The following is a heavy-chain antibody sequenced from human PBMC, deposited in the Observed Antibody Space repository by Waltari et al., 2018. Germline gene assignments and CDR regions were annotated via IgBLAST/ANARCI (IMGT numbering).Heavy chain of an antibody. CDR2: FDPEDGET. V-gene: IGHV1-24*01. D-gene: IGHD3-22*01. J-gene: IGHJ4*02. Sequence: APGKGLEWMRGFDPEDGETIYAQKFQGRVTMTEDTSTDTAYMELSSLRSEDTAVYYCATRYYYDSSGYSFWGQVTLVNVSS. CDR3: ATRYYYDSSGYSF.